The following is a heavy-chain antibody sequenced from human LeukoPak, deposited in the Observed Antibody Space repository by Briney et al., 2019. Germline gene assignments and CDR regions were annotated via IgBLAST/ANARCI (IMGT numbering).Heavy chain of an antibody. D-gene: IGHD4-17*01. CDR1: GGTFSSYA. CDR2: IIPMFGTA. V-gene: IGHV1-69*06. Sequence: ASVKVSCKASGGTFSSYAISWVRQAPGQGLEWMGGIIPMFGTAKYAQKFQGRVTITADKSTSTAYMELSSLRSEDTAVYYCARPKYDYGDELDYWGQGTLVTVSS. CDR3: ARPKYDYGDELDY. J-gene: IGHJ4*02.